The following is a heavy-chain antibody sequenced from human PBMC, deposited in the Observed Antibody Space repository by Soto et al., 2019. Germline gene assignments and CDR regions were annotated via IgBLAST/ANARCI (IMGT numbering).Heavy chain of an antibody. CDR3: ARGAGSGYDPHYYYYYGMDV. D-gene: IGHD5-12*01. CDR2: ISYDGSNK. V-gene: IGHV3-33*01. Sequence: QVQLVESGGGVVQPGRSLRLSCAASGFTFSSYGMHWVRQAPGKGLEWVAVISYDGSNKYYADSVKGRFTISRDNSKNTLYLQTNSLRAEDTAVYYCARGAGSGYDPHYYYYYGMDVWGQGTTVTVSS. CDR1: GFTFSSYG. J-gene: IGHJ6*02.